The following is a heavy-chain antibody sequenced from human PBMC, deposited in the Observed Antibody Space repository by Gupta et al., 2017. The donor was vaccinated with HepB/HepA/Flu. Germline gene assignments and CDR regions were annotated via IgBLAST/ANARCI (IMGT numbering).Heavy chain of an antibody. CDR2: VAGGGGKK. V-gene: IGHV3-23*01. J-gene: IGHJ3*01. CDR3: AKCSTSYGNDALDV. CDR1: GFSFSNYA. Sequence: EEKLLESGGGLVQPGGSLRLSCEASGFSFSNYAMNWVRQAPGKGLGWISFVAGGGGKKFHADSVQGRFSISRDNSKNTIYLYMTSLRAEDTALYYCAKCSTSYGNDALDVWGRGTMVTVSS. D-gene: IGHD1-14*01.